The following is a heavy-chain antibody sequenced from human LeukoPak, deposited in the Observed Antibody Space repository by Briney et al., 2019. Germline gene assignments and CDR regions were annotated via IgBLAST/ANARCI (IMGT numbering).Heavy chain of an antibody. CDR1: GFTFSSYA. Sequence: GGSLRLSCAASGFTFSSYAMSWVRQAPGKGLEWVSAISGSGGSTYYADSVKGRFTISRDNSKNTLYLQMNSLRAEDTAVYFCARGGSDTAMAHDYWGQGTLVTVSS. D-gene: IGHD5-18*01. V-gene: IGHV3-23*01. CDR2: ISGSGGST. J-gene: IGHJ4*02. CDR3: ARGGSDTAMAHDY.